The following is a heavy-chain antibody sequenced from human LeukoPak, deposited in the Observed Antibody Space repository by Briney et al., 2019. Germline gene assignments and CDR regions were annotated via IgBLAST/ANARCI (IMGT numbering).Heavy chain of an antibody. CDR2: INHSGST. Sequence: SETLSLTCAVYGGSFSGYDWNWIRQPPGRGLEWIGEINHSGSTNYNPSLKSRVTISVDTSKNQFSLKLTSVTAADTAVYYCARGPISYSSGWYVNYWGREPWSPSPQ. CDR1: GGSFSGYD. D-gene: IGHD6-19*01. CDR3: ARGPISYSSGWYVNY. V-gene: IGHV4-34*01. J-gene: IGHJ4*02.